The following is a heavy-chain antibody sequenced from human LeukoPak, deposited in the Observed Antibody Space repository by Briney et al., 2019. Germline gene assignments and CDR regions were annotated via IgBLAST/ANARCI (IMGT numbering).Heavy chain of an antibody. J-gene: IGHJ6*02. D-gene: IGHD3-22*01. CDR2: ITWDGAGT. CDR3: AKGTYYYDSRGPNYYGMAV. CDR1: GFTFDDYA. Sequence: PGGSLRLSCAASGFTFDDYAMHWVRQPPGKGLEWVSLITWDGAGTNYADSVKGRFTISRDNSKTSLYLQMNSLRVEDTALYYCAKGTYYYDSRGPNYYGMAVWGQGTTVTVSS. V-gene: IGHV3-43D*03.